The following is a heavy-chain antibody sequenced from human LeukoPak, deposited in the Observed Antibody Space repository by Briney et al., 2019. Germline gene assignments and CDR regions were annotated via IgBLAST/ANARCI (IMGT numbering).Heavy chain of an antibody. J-gene: IGHJ4*02. CDR3: AKDLSYDFWSGYCDY. V-gene: IGHV3-23*01. CDR2: ISGSGGST. D-gene: IGHD3-3*01. CDR1: GFTFSSYA. Sequence: GGSLRLSCAASGFTFSSYAMSWVRQAPGKGLEWVSAISGSGGSTYYADSVKGRFTISRDNSKNTLYLQMNSLRAEDTAVYYCAKDLSYDFWSGYCDYWGQGTLVTVSS.